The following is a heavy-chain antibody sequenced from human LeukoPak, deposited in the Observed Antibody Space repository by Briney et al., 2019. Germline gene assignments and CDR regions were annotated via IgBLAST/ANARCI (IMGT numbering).Heavy chain of an antibody. Sequence: GASVKVSCKASGYTFTSYYMHWVRQAPGQGLEWMGIINPSGDSTSYEQRFQGRLTMTRDTSTNTVYMELSSLRSEDTAVYYCAREEGGWYLDWGQGTLVTVSS. D-gene: IGHD6-19*01. CDR3: AREEGGWYLD. CDR2: INPSGDST. V-gene: IGHV1-46*01. J-gene: IGHJ4*02. CDR1: GYTFTSYY.